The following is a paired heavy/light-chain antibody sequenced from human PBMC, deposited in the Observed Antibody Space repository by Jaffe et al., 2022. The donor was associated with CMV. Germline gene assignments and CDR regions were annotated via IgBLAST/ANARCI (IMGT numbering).Light chain of an antibody. CDR3: LQHNSYPRT. Sequence: DIQMTQSPSSLSASVGDRVTITCRASQGIRNDLGWYQQKPGKAPKRLIYAASSLQSGVPSRFSGSGSETEFTLTISSLQPEDFATYYCLQHNSYPRTFGQGTKVEIK. CDR2: AAS. CDR1: QGIRND. J-gene: IGKJ1*01. V-gene: IGKV1-17*01.
Heavy chain of an antibody. CDR2: IYSGGST. V-gene: IGHV3-53*01. CDR3: ARDMPPYGSGSYGLYYTYGMDV. J-gene: IGHJ6*02. D-gene: IGHD3-10*01. Sequence: EVQLVESGGGLIQPGGSLRLSCAASGFTVSSNYMSWVRQAPGKGLEWVSVIYSGGSTHYADSLKGRFTISRDSSKNTLYLQMNSLRVEDTAVYYCARDMPPYGSGSYGLYYTYGMDVWGQGTTVTVSS. CDR1: GFTVSSNY.